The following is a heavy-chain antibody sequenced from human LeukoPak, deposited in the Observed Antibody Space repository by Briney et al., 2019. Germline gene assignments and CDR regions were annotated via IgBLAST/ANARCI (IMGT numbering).Heavy chain of an antibody. Sequence: GGSLRLSCAASGFTLSSYSMNWVRQAPGKGLEWVSAISGSGGSTYYADSVKGRFTISRDNSKNTLYLQMNSLRAEDTAVYYCAKDGSDWYHGNWFDPWGQGTLVTVSS. J-gene: IGHJ5*02. D-gene: IGHD6-19*01. V-gene: IGHV3-23*01. CDR2: ISGSGGST. CDR1: GFTLSSYS. CDR3: AKDGSDWYHGNWFDP.